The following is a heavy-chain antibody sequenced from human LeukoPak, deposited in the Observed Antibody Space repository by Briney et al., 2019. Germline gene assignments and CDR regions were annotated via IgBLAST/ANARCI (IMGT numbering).Heavy chain of an antibody. J-gene: IGHJ6*03. V-gene: IGHV4-59*01. Sequence: PSETLSLTCTVSGGSISSYYWSWIRQPPGKGLEWIGYIYYSGSTNYNPSLKSRVTISVDTSKNQFSLKVRSVTAADTAVYYCARASAFGEFRTGYYYYMDVWGKGTTVTISS. CDR1: GGSISSYY. D-gene: IGHD3-10*01. CDR2: IYYSGST. CDR3: ARASAFGEFRTGYYYYMDV.